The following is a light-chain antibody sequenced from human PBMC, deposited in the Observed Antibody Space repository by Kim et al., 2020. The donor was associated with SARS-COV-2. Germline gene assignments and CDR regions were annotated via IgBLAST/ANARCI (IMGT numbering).Light chain of an antibody. CDR2: EAS. J-gene: IGKJ4*01. CDR3: RQDYRSLT. Sequence: AIQVTQSPSSLSASVGDRVTITCRASQDITNDLGWYQQRPGKAPKLLIYEASTLQSGVPSRFSGSGSGTDFTLTISSLQPEYFATYYCRQDYRSLTFGGGTKVDIK. V-gene: IGKV1-6*01. CDR1: QDITND.